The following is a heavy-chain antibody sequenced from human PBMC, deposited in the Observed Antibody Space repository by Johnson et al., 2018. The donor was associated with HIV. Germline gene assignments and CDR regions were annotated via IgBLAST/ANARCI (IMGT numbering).Heavy chain of an antibody. CDR1: GLTFTNAW. Sequence: VQLVESGGGLVKPGGSLRLSCAASGLTFTNAWMNWVRQAPGTGLEWAGRITRKTDGGTTDYAAPVIGRFTISRDDSKNTLYLQMNSLKTEDTAVYYCAQDGTLRAFDIWGQGTMVTVSS. CDR2: ITRKTDGGTT. V-gene: IGHV3-15*01. J-gene: IGHJ3*02. CDR3: AQDGTLRAFDI.